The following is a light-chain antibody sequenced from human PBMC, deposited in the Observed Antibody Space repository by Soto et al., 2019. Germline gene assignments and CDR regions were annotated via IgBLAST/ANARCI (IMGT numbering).Light chain of an antibody. J-gene: IGLJ3*02. CDR2: DDS. Sequence: SYELTQAPSVSVAPGQTARMTCGGNSIGSKSVHWYQQKPGQPPVLVVYDDSDRPSGIPERFSGSNSGDKATLIIRRVAAGDEADYYCHVWDRSSGHVVFGGGTKLTVL. CDR1: SIGSKS. CDR3: HVWDRSSGHVV. V-gene: IGLV3-21*02.